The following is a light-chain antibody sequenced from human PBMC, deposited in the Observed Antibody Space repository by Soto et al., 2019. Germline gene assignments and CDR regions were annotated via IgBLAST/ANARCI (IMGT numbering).Light chain of an antibody. J-gene: IGKJ3*01. CDR3: QQSYSTPL. CDR1: QSVSGY. CDR2: AAS. Sequence: DLQMTQSPSSLSASVGDRVTITCRASQSVSGYLNWYQQRPGKAPKLLIYAASSLQSGVPSRFSGSGSGTDFTLTISSLQPEDFATYYCQQSYSTPLFGPGTKVDIK. V-gene: IGKV1-39*01.